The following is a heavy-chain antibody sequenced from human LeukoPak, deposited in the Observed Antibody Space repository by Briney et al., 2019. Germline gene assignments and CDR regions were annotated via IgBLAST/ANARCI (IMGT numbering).Heavy chain of an antibody. J-gene: IGHJ4*02. V-gene: IGHV4-39*01. CDR2: IYYSGST. Sequence: SETLSLTCTVSGDSINSSDYYWAWIRQPPGEGLEWIGTIYYSGSTYYNPSLKSRVTISVDTSKNQFSLKLSSVTAADTAMYYCARYWGPYDNSGAYFDYWGQGTLVTVSS. D-gene: IGHD3-22*01. CDR3: ARYWGPYDNSGAYFDY. CDR1: GDSINSSDYY.